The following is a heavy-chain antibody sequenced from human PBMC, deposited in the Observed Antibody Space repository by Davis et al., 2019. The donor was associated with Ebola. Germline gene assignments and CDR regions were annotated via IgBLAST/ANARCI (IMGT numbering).Heavy chain of an antibody. D-gene: IGHD6-13*01. J-gene: IGHJ6*02. CDR3: ARDRAADYYYYGMDV. V-gene: IGHV3-23*01. CDR2: ITGSDGST. CDR1: GFTFSTYA. Sequence: GGSLRLSCAASGFTFSTYAMSWVRQAPGKGLEWVSGITGSDGSTYCADSVKGRFTISRDNSKNTLYLQMTSLRAEDTAVYYCARDRAADYYYYGMDVWGQGTTVTVSS.